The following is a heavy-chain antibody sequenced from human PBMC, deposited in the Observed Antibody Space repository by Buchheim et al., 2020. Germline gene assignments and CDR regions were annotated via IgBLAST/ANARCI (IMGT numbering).Heavy chain of an antibody. CDR3: TRDPVVSCSHVSCPFDT. V-gene: IGHV3-49*03. CDR1: GFTFGDYF. J-gene: IGHJ4*02. D-gene: IGHD2-15*01. Sequence: EVQLVESGGGLVQPGRSLRLSCTTSGFTFGDYFMSWFRQAPGKGLEWVGFIRNKAYSEKPEYAPSVNGRFTISRDDFTSIAYLQMNSLKIEDTGVYYCTRDPVVSCSHVSCPFDTWGQGTL. CDR2: IRNKAYSEKP.